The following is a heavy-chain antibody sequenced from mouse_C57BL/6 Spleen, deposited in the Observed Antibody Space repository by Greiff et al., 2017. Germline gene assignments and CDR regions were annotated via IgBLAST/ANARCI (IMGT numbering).Heavy chain of an antibody. D-gene: IGHD2-4*01. V-gene: IGHV1-72*01. CDR3: ARWDYYDYDEGFDY. CDR1: GYTFTSYW. Sequence: VQLQQPGAELVKPGASVKLSCKASGYTFTSYWMPWVKPRPGRGLEWIGRIDPNSGGTKYNEKFKRKATLTVDKPSSTAYMQLSSLTSEDSAVYYCARWDYYDYDEGFDYWGQGTTLTVSS. CDR2: IDPNSGGT. J-gene: IGHJ2*01.